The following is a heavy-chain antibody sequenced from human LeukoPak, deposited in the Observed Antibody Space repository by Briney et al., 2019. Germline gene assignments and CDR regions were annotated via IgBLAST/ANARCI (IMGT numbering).Heavy chain of an antibody. D-gene: IGHD5-18*01. CDR1: GGSISSSSYY. V-gene: IGHV4-39*07. Sequence: SETRSLTCTVSGGSISSSSYYWGWIRQPPGKGLEWIGSIYYSGTTNYNPSLKSRVTISVDTSKNQFSLKLTSVTAADTAVYYCARGGSYGSRWGQGTLVTVSS. CDR2: IYYSGTT. J-gene: IGHJ4*02. CDR3: ARGGSYGSR.